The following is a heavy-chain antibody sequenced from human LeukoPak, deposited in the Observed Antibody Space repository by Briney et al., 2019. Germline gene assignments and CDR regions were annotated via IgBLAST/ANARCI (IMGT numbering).Heavy chain of an antibody. Sequence: PGRSLRLSCAASGFTFSTYFMHWVRQAPGKGLEWVADIASDGSHTFYVESVKGRFTISRDNSKNTLYLQKNSLRAEDTAVYFCARERQDTILHSGAFDIWGQGTMVTVSS. D-gene: IGHD2-21*01. J-gene: IGHJ3*02. CDR2: IASDGSHT. CDR1: GFTFSTYF. CDR3: ARERQDTILHSGAFDI. V-gene: IGHV3-30-3*01.